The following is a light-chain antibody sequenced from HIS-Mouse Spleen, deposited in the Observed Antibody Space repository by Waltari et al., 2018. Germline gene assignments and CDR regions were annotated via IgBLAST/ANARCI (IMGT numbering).Light chain of an antibody. J-gene: IGLJ1*01. Sequence: QSALTQPRSVSGSPVQSVTISCTGTSRDVGGYNYVPWYNQHPGKAHKLMIYYVSNRPSGVPDRFSGSKSGNTASLTISGLQAEDEADYYCCSYAGSYTYVFGTGTKVTVL. CDR2: YVS. CDR1: SRDVGGYNY. CDR3: CSYAGSYTYV. V-gene: IGLV2-11*01.